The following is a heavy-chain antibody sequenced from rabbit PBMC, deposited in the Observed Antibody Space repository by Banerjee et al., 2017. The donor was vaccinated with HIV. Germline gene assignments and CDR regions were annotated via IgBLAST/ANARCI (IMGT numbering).Heavy chain of an antibody. CDR3: ARDLAGVIGWNFDL. Sequence: QSLEESGGDLVKPGASLTLSCKASGFDFSSYWACWVRQAPGKGLEWIACINTSSGSTVYATWAKGRFTISRTSSTTVALQMTSLTAADTATYFCARDLAGVIGWNFDLWGPGTLVTVS. CDR1: GFDFSSYW. CDR2: INTSSGST. D-gene: IGHD4-1*01. J-gene: IGHJ4*01. V-gene: IGHV1S40*01.